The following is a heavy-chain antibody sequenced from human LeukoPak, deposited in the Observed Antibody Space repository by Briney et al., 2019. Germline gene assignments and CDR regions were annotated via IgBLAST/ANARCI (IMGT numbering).Heavy chain of an antibody. J-gene: IGHJ5*01. D-gene: IGHD2-15*01. CDR2: ISSSSSYI. Sequence: PGGSLRLSCAASGFTFSSYSMNWVRQAPGKGLEWVSSISSSSSYIYYADSLKGRFTISRHNAKKSVYLQMNSLRAEDTAAYYCARGALDAATPFDSWGQGTLVTVSS. CDR1: GFTFSSYS. CDR3: ARGALDAATPFDS. V-gene: IGHV3-21*01.